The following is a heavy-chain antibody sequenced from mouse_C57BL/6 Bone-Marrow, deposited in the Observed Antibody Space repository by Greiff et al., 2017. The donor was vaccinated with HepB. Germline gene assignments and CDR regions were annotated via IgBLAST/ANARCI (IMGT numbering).Heavy chain of an antibody. J-gene: IGHJ4*01. CDR2: FYPGRGSI. D-gene: IGHD2-5*01. CDR1: GYTFTEYT. CDR3: ARHEEDLYSNYVEMDY. Sequence: VKLMESGAELVKPGASVKLSCKASGYTFTEYTIHWVKQRSGQGLEWIGWFYPGRGSIKYNEKFKDKATLTADKSSSTVYMELSRLTSEDSAVYFCARHEEDLYSNYVEMDYWGQGTSVTVSS. V-gene: IGHV1-62-2*01.